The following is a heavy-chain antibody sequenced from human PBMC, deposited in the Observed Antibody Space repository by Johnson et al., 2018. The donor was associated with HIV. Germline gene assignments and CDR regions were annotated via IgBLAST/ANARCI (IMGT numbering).Heavy chain of an antibody. V-gene: IGHV3-23*04. CDR1: GFTFSSYA. D-gene: IGHD3-10*01. CDR3: ARGLWFRERSRLFDI. CDR2: ISGSGGST. J-gene: IGHJ3*02. Sequence: VQVVESGGGLVQPGGSLRLSCAASGFTFSSYAMSWVRQAPGKGLEWVSAISGSGGSTYYADSVKGRFTISRDNSKNTLYLQMNSLRAEDTAVFYCARGLWFRERSRLFDIWGQGTMVTVSS.